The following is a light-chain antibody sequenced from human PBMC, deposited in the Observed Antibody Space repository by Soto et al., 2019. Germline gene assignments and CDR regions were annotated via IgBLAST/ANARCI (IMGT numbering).Light chain of an antibody. CDR3: QQLHVYPST. J-gene: IGKJ4*01. CDR2: AGT. V-gene: IGKV1-9*01. CDR1: QDINSY. Sequence: IQLTQSPSSLSASVGDRVTITCRASQDINSYLAWYQQKPGKAPNLLIYAGTSWQSGVPSRFSGSGSGTEFTLTISSLQPEDFATYYCQQLHVYPSTFGGGTKVE.